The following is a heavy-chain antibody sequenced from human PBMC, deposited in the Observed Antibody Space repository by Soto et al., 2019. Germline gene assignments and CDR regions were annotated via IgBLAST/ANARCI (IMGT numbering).Heavy chain of an antibody. CDR1: GFTFTNYA. Sequence: GGSLRLSCAPSGFTFTNYAMTWVRQAPGKGLEWVSGISGSGGSTYYADSVKGRFTISRDNAKNTLYLQMNSLRTEDTAVYYCARESDGANSLWGQGTLVTVSS. CDR3: ARESDGANSL. D-gene: IGHD4-17*01. J-gene: IGHJ4*02. V-gene: IGHV3-23*01. CDR2: ISGSGGST.